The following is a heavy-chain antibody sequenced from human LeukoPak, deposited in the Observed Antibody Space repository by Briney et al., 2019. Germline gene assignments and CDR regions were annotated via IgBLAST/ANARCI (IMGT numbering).Heavy chain of an antibody. CDR2: INPNSGGT. CDR3: PRVQSGDFWRWFVP. CDR1: GYTFTGYY. D-gene: IGHD7-27*01. V-gene: IGHV1-2*02. Sequence: ASVKVSCKASGYTFTGYYMHWVRQAAGQGLGWLGWINPNSGGTNYAQKFQGRVTMARDTSISTAYMELSRLRSGDTAVYHCPRVQSGDFWRWFVPWGQGTLVTVSS. J-gene: IGHJ5*02.